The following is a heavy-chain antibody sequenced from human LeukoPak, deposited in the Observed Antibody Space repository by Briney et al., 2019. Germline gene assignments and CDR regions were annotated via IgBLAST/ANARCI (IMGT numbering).Heavy chain of an antibody. CDR1: GGSISSGGYY. CDR2: IYYSGST. CDR3: ARSCSSTSCYVPSLNYYYYGMDV. V-gene: IGHV4-31*03. J-gene: IGHJ6*02. Sequence: SETLSLTCTVSGGSISSGGYYWSWIRQHPGKGLEWIGYIYYSGSTYYNPSLKSRVTISVDTSKNQFSLKLSSVTAADTAVYYCARSCSSTSCYVPSLNYYYYGMDVWGQGTTVTVSS. D-gene: IGHD2-2*01.